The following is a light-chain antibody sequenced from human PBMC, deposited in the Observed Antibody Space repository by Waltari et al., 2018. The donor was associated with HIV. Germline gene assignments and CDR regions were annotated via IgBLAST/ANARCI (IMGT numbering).Light chain of an antibody. J-gene: IGKJ2*01. CDR1: QGVSSNY. CDR2: GAS. V-gene: IGKV3-20*01. Sequence: EIVLTQSPGTLSLSPGGRATLSCRARQGVSSNYLAWYQHKPGQAPRLLIYGASSRATGIPDRFSGSGSGTDFTLTISRLEPEDFAVYYCQQYGGSPYTFGQGTKLEIK. CDR3: QQYGGSPYT.